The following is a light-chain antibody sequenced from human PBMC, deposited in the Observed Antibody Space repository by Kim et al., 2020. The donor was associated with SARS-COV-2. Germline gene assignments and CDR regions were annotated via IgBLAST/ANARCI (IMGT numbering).Light chain of an antibody. Sequence: ELTQPPSASGTPGQRVTISCSGSSSNIGSNTVNWYQQLPGMAPKLLIYSNNQRPSGVPDRFSGSKSGTSASLAISGLQSEDEADYYCAAWDDSLNGVVFGGGTKLTVL. CDR3: AAWDDSLNGVV. V-gene: IGLV1-44*01. CDR1: SSNIGSNT. J-gene: IGLJ2*01. CDR2: SNN.